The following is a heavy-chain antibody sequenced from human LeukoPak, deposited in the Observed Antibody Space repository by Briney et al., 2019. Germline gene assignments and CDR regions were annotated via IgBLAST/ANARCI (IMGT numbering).Heavy chain of an antibody. CDR3: ARDRMTGYCSSTSCYEGGYNWFDP. Sequence: SETLSLTCTVSDYSISSGYGYYWGWIRQPPGKGLEWIGSIYHSGSTYYNPSLKSRVTISVDTSKNQFSLKLSSVTAADTAVYYCARDRMTGYCSSTSCYEGGYNWFDPWGQGTLVTVSS. D-gene: IGHD2-2*01. CDR1: DYSISSGYGYY. CDR2: IYHSGST. V-gene: IGHV4-38-2*02. J-gene: IGHJ5*02.